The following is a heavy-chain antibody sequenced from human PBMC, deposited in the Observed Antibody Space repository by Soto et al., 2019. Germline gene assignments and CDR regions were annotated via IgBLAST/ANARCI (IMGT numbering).Heavy chain of an antibody. V-gene: IGHV3-64D*08. CDR2: ISSNGGST. Sequence: GGSLRLSCSASGFTFSSYAMHWVRQAPGKGLEYVSAISSNGGSTYYADSVKGRFTISRDNSKNTLYLQMSSLRAEDTAVYYCVKDMWGEGRYSGYASFDYWGQGTLVTVSS. J-gene: IGHJ4*02. D-gene: IGHD5-12*01. CDR3: VKDMWGEGRYSGYASFDY. CDR1: GFTFSSYA.